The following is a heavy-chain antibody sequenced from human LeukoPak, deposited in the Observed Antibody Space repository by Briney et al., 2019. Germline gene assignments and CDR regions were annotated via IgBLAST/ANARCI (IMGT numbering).Heavy chain of an antibody. CDR2: ISGGGGST. D-gene: IGHD6-19*01. J-gene: IGHJ4*02. V-gene: IGHV3-23*01. CDR3: ARDQTSKIAVFDY. CDR1: GFTFSNYA. Sequence: GGSLRLSCAASGFTFSNYAMSWVRQAPGKGLKWVSGISGGGGSTYYADSVKGRFTISRDNAKNSLYLQMNSLRAEDTAVYYCARDQTSKIAVFDYWGQGTLVTVSS.